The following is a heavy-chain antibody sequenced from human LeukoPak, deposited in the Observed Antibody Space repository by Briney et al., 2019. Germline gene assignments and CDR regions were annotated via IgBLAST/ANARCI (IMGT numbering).Heavy chain of an antibody. D-gene: IGHD3-22*01. CDR3: AKGSYYYDSADYFDY. CDR1: GFTFSSYA. J-gene: IGHJ4*02. CDR2: LSGSGGST. V-gene: IGHV3-23*01. Sequence: GGPLRLSCAASGFTFSSYAMSWVRQPPGKGLEWVSTLSGSGGSTYYAASVKGRVTISRDNSKNTLYLQMNSLRAEDTAVYHCAKGSYYYDSADYFDYWGQGTLVTVSS.